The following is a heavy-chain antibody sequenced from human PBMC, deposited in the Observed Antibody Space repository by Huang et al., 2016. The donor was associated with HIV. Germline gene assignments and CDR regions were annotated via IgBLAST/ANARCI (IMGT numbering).Heavy chain of an antibody. V-gene: IGHV3-30*02. D-gene: IGHD6-13*01. CDR1: GFPFSAYG. CDR3: VKERGSSRARSSFDF. J-gene: IGHJ3*01. CDR2: IRYDGNND. Sequence: QVRLVESGGGVVQPGASLTLSCSASGFPFSAYGMDWVRQAPGKGLEWVSFIRYDGNNDYLRGYVKGGFTKARDNSNNTLYLRMNSRRTEDTAVYYCVKERGSSRARSSFDFWGQGTSVIVSS.